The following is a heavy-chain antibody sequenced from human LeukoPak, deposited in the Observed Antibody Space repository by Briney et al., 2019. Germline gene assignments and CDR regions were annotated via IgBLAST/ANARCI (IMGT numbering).Heavy chain of an antibody. Sequence: SETLSLTCTVSSGSIINYFWNWFRQSPGGGLEWIGYNSSSGRTNSNPSLKSRVTISVDMSKSQFSLKLRSVTAADTAVYYCARARYSDGFGWFDYWGQGALVIVSS. D-gene: IGHD5-18*01. CDR2: NSSSGRT. J-gene: IGHJ4*01. V-gene: IGHV4-59*01. CDR1: SGSIINYF. CDR3: ARARYSDGFGWFDY.